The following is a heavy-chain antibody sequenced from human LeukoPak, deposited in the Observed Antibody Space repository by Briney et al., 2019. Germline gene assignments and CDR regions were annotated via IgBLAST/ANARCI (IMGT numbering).Heavy chain of an antibody. J-gene: IGHJ4*02. D-gene: IGHD5-12*01. CDR3: ATAPTRDWLPYFHY. CDR1: GLTFSYAW. V-gene: IGHV3-15*01. CDR2: ISAGGTT. Sequence: PGGSLRLSCAVSGLTFSYAWMVWVRQAPGKGLEWVARISAGGTTHYATPVNARFIASRDDSKATVYLQMNSLTTEDTAVYYCATAPTRDWLPYFHYWGQGTVVSVSS.